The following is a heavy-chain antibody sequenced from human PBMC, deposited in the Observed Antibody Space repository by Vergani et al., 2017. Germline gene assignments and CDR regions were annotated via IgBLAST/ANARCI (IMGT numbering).Heavy chain of an antibody. Sequence: EVQLLESGGGLVQPGGPLRLSCAASGFSFSSYALSWVRQAPGKGLEWVSTISDSGAHTYYGDSVKGRFTISRDNSKNTVFLQMNSLRAEDTAVYYCAKASWYHYSDYWGQGTVVTVSS. V-gene: IGHV3-23*01. CDR3: AKASWYHYSDY. D-gene: IGHD2-15*01. J-gene: IGHJ4*02. CDR1: GFSFSSYA. CDR2: ISDSGAHT.